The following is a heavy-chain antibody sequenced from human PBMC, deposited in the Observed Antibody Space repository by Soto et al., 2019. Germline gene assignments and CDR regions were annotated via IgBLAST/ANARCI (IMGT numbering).Heavy chain of an antibody. Sequence: ASVKVSCKASGYTFTTYAMHWVRQAPGQRLEWMGWINADNGDTRYSRKFQGRVTLSRDTSATTASMELSSLRSEDTAAYYCARDSSPLTAAGNYAEINWFDPWGPGTMVTVS. J-gene: IGHJ5*02. CDR3: ARDSSPLTAAGNYAEINWFDP. CDR2: INADNGDT. V-gene: IGHV1-3*01. CDR1: GYTFTTYA. D-gene: IGHD6-13*01.